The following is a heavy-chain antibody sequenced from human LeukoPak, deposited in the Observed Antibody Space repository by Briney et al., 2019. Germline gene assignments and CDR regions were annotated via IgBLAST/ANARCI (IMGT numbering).Heavy chain of an antibody. Sequence: ASVKVSCKASGYTFTSYGISWVRQAPGQGLEWMGWISAYNGNTNYAQKLQGRVTMTTDTSTSTAYMELRSLRSDDTAVYYCASSSGGLPWFGRPIDYWGQGTLVTVSS. V-gene: IGHV1-18*01. D-gene: IGHD3-10*01. CDR2: ISAYNGNT. CDR1: GYTFTSYG. J-gene: IGHJ4*02. CDR3: ASSSGGLPWFGRPIDY.